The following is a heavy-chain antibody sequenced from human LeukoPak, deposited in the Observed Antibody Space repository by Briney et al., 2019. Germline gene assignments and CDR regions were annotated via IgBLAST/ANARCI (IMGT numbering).Heavy chain of an antibody. CDR3: AKAEYYDFWSGYSGV. Sequence: GGSLRLSCAASGFTFSSYAMSWVRQAPGKGLEWVSAISGSGGSTYYADSVKGRFTISRDNSKNTLYLQVNSLRAEDTAVYYCAKAEYYDFWSGYSGVWGKGTTVTVSS. CDR2: ISGSGGST. J-gene: IGHJ6*04. D-gene: IGHD3-3*01. V-gene: IGHV3-23*01. CDR1: GFTFSSYA.